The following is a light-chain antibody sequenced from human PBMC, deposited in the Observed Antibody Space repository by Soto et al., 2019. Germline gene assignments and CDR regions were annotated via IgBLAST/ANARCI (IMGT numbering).Light chain of an antibody. CDR1: QSVSGSY. CDR2: GAS. Sequence: EIVLTQSPGTLSLSPGERATLSCRASQSVSGSYLAWYQQRPGQAPRLVIYGASTRAPGIPDRFTGRGSGTDFTVTITKLEPEDLAVYYCQQYDKSPWTFGQVTKVAIK. V-gene: IGKV3-20*01. J-gene: IGKJ1*01. CDR3: QQYDKSPWT.